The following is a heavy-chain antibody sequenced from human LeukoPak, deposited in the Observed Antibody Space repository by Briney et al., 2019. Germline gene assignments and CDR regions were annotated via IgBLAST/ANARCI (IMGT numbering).Heavy chain of an antibody. CDR3: ARNQQLGGHSYYYYGMDV. J-gene: IGHJ6*01. Sequence: GGSLRLSCAASGFTFSSYAMSWVRQAPGKGLERVSAISGSGGSTYYADSVKGRFTISRDNSKNTLYLQMNSLRADDTAIYYCARNQQLGGHSYYYYGMDVWGKGPRSPSPQ. D-gene: IGHD3-16*01. CDR1: GFTFSSYA. CDR2: ISGSGGST. V-gene: IGHV3-23*01.